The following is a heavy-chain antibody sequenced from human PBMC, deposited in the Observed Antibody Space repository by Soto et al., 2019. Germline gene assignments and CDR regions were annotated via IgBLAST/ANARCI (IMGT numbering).Heavy chain of an antibody. J-gene: IGHJ6*03. Sequence: GGSLRLSCAASGFTFSSYWMSWVRQAPGKGLEWVANIKQDGSEKYYVDSVKGRFTISRDNAKNSLYLQMNSLRAEDTAVYYCARVKITIFGVVTKKYYYYSMDVWGKGTTVTVSS. CDR3: ARVKITIFGVVTKKYYYYSMDV. D-gene: IGHD3-3*01. V-gene: IGHV3-7*01. CDR1: GFTFSSYW. CDR2: IKQDGSEK.